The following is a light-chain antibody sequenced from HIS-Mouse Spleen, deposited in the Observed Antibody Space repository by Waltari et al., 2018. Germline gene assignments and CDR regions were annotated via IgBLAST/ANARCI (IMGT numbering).Light chain of an antibody. Sequence: EIVMTQSPATLSVSPGERATLSCRASQRVSSNLAWYQQKPGQAPRLLISGASTRATGIPARFSGSGSGKEFTLTISSLQSEEFAVYYCQQYNNWWTFGQGTKVEIK. J-gene: IGKJ1*01. CDR3: QQYNNWWT. V-gene: IGKV3-15*01. CDR2: GAS. CDR1: QRVSSN.